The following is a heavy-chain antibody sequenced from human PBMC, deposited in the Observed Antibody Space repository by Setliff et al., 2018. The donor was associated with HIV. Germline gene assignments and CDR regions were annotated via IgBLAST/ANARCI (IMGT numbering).Heavy chain of an antibody. CDR1: GYRFTDYC. CDR2: MNPNSGDT. CDR3: ARDPIRGYISEGYFDV. V-gene: IGHV1-2*02. J-gene: IGHJ2*01. D-gene: IGHD5-18*01. Sequence: ASVKVSCKASGYRFTDYCMVWVRQAPGQGLEWMGWMNPNSGDTNYAQNLQDRATMTWDTSISTAYMELSRLRSDDTALYYCARDPIRGYISEGYFDVWGRGTQVTVSS.